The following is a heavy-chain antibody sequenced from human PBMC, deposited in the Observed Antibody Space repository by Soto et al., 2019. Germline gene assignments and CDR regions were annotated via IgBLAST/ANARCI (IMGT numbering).Heavy chain of an antibody. V-gene: IGHV3-9*01. D-gene: IGHD1-26*01. CDR3: AKARRVMVGAPDYYYGMDV. CDR2: ISWNSGSI. CDR1: GFTFDDYA. J-gene: IGHJ6*02. Sequence: EVQLVESGGGLVQPGRSLRLSCAASGFTFDDYAMHWVRQAPGKGLEWVSGISWNSGSIGYADSVKGRFTISRDNAKNSLYLQMNSLRAEDTALYYCAKARRVMVGAPDYYYGMDVWGQGTTVTVSS.